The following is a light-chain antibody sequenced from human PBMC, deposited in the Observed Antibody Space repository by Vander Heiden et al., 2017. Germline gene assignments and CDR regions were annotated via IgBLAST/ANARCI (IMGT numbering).Light chain of an antibody. CDR1: QSIRNY. J-gene: IGKJ4*01. Sequence: DIQMTPSPSSLSAPVGDRVTITCRASQSIRNYLNWYQQKPGEVPKLLIYAASSLQSGVPSRFSGSGSGTDFTLTISSLQPEDFATYYCQQSYSTPRAFGGGTKVEIK. V-gene: IGKV1-39*01. CDR3: QQSYSTPRA. CDR2: AAS.